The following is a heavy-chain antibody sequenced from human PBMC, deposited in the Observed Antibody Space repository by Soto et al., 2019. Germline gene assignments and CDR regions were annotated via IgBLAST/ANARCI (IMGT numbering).Heavy chain of an antibody. V-gene: IGHV4-34*12. CDR2: IIHSGST. D-gene: IGHD3-10*01. J-gene: IGHJ6*02. CDR3: ASGHGSGYYSYGLDV. Sequence: EALSLTSAGYGGCLSGYYWTWIRRPPGKGLEWIGEIIHSGSTNYNPSLKSRVTISVDTSKNKFSLKLSYVTAADTAMFYCASGHGSGYYSYGLDVWGQGTTVTVSS. CDR1: GGCLSGYY.